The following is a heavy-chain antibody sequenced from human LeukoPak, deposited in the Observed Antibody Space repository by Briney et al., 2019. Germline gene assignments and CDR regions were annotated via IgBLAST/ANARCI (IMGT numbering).Heavy chain of an antibody. J-gene: IGHJ4*02. CDR2: VDPEDGET. CDR1: GYTFTDYY. CDR3: ATAEVEYQLLREGGDY. D-gene: IGHD2-2*01. V-gene: IGHV1-69-2*01. Sequence: GASVKVSCKASGYTFTDYYMHWVQQAPGKGLEWMGRVDPEDGETIYAEKFQGRVTKTADTSTDTAYMELSSLRSEDTAVYYCATAEVEYQLLREGGDYWGQGTLVTVSS.